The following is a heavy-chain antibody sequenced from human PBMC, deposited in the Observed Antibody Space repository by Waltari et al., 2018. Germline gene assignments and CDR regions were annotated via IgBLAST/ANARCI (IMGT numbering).Heavy chain of an antibody. Sequence: QVQLQESGPGLVKPSGTLSLTSAISGDSISSYNWWGWVRQPPGKGLEWIGSIYYSGSTYYNPSLKSRVTISVDTSKNQFSLKLSSVTAADTAVYYCARDLFDYGDRDYWGQGTLVTVSS. CDR1: GDSISSYNW. CDR3: ARDLFDYGDRDY. V-gene: IGHV4-4*02. CDR2: IYYSGST. J-gene: IGHJ4*02. D-gene: IGHD4-17*01.